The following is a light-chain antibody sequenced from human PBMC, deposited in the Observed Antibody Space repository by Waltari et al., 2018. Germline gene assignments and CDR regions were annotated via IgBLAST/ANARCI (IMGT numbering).Light chain of an antibody. V-gene: IGLV2-14*01. J-gene: IGLJ2*01. CDR1: STDIGTHKF. CDR3: SSYTSRGTLI. Sequence: QSAMTQPASVSGSPGQSITISCTGTSTDIGTHKFVPWYRQEPGQVPKLLIYDVRRASGLSHRFSGSQSGATASLTISGLQAEDESYYYCSSYTSRGTLIFGGGTRVTVL. CDR2: DVR.